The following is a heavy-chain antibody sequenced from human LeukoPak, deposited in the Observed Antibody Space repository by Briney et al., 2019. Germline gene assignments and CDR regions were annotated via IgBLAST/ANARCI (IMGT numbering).Heavy chain of an antibody. CDR1: GGSFTGFY. CDR3: ARSNIVAVVAARPYGMDI. CDR2: INHSGST. Sequence: SETLSLTCDVYGGSFTGFYWTSIRQPPGKGLEWIGAINHSGSTNYNPSLKSRLTISVDTSRNQFSLRLSSVTAADTAVYYCARSNIVAVVAARPYGMDIWGQGTTVTISS. D-gene: IGHD2-15*01. J-gene: IGHJ6*02. V-gene: IGHV4-34*01.